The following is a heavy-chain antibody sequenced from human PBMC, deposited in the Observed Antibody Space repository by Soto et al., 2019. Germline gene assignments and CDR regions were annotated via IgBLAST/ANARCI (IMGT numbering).Heavy chain of an antibody. J-gene: IGHJ4*02. CDR2: ISWDGEK. Sequence: QITLKESGPTLVTPTQTLTLTCTFSGFSLNTRGVGVGWIRQPPGKARECLARISWDGEKRYRPSLKTRLTGTKDTSENQVVLTMTNMDPVDTATYYCAQIRGDLWTGHYYFDFCGQGTLVTVS. CDR3: AQIRGDLWTGHYYFDF. CDR1: GFSLNTRGVG. D-gene: IGHD3-3*01. V-gene: IGHV2-5*02.